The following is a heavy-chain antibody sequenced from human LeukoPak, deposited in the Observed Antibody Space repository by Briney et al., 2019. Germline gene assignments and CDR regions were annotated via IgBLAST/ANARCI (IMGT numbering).Heavy chain of an antibody. CDR1: GFTFSSYA. Sequence: PGGSLRLSCAASGFTFSSYAMSWVRQAPGKGLEWVSTISNSGGSTYYADSVKGRFTISRDNSKNTLHLQMNSLRAEDTAVYYCARWAAAAGTRWFDPWGQGTLVTVSS. CDR3: ARWAAAAGTRWFDP. CDR2: ISNSGGST. D-gene: IGHD6-13*01. J-gene: IGHJ5*02. V-gene: IGHV3-23*01.